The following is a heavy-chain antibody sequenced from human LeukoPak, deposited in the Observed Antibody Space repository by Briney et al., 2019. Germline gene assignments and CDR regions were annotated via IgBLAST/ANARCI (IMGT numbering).Heavy chain of an antibody. D-gene: IGHD6-19*01. V-gene: IGHV4-39*07. CDR3: ATRVTMGSYSSGWYWFDP. CDR2: IYYSGST. J-gene: IGHJ5*02. CDR1: GGSISSSSYY. Sequence: SETLSLTCTVSGGSISSSSYYWGWIRQPPGKGLEWIGSIYYSGSTYYNPSLKSRVTISVDTSKNQFSLKLSSVTAADTAVYYCATRVTMGSYSSGWYWFDPWGQGTLVTVSS.